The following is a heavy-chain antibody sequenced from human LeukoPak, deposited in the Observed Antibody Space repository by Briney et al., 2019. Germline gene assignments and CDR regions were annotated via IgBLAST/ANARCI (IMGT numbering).Heavy chain of an antibody. CDR1: GYTFTSYA. D-gene: IGHD6-19*01. J-gene: IGHJ4*02. CDR2: INTNTGNP. CDR3: ARRYSSGWYGY. V-gene: IGHV7-4-1*02. Sequence: ASVKVSCKASGYTFTSYAMNWVRQAPGQGLEWMGWINTNTGNPTYGQGFTGRFVFSLDPSVSTAYLQISSLKAEDPAVYYCARRYSSGWYGYWGQGTLVTVSS.